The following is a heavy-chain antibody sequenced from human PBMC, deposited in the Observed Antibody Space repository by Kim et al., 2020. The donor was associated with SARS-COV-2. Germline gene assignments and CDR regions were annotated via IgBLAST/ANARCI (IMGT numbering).Heavy chain of an antibody. Sequence: GGSLRLSCAASGFTFSSYSMNWVRQAPGKGLEWVASISSSRSYIYYADSVKGRFTISRDNAKNSLYLQMNSLRAEDTAVYYCARSGAAARKVPYYYGMDVCGQGTTVTVSS. CDR2: ISSSRSYI. CDR3: ARSGAAARKVPYYYGMDV. J-gene: IGHJ6*02. V-gene: IGHV3-21*04. D-gene: IGHD6-13*01. CDR1: GFTFSSYS.